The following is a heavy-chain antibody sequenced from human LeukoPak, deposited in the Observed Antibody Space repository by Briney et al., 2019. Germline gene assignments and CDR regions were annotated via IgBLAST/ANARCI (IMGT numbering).Heavy chain of an antibody. CDR3: AKDLYYYDSSGYFDY. Sequence: GGSLRLSCAASGFTFSSYGMHWVRQAPGKGLEWVAVIWYDGSNKYYADSVKGRFTISRDNSKNTLYLQMNSLRAEDTAVYYCAKDLYYYDSSGYFDYWGQGTLVTVSS. D-gene: IGHD3-22*01. J-gene: IGHJ4*02. V-gene: IGHV3-33*06. CDR2: IWYDGSNK. CDR1: GFTFSSYG.